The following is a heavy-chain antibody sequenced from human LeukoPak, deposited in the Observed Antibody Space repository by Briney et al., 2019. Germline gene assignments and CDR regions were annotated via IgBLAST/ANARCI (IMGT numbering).Heavy chain of an antibody. J-gene: IGHJ4*02. CDR3: AGATSTTMAFRYFDS. V-gene: IGHV4-4*02. D-gene: IGHD3-10*01. Sequence: SGTLSLTCGASGVSITTTNWWRCVRQFPERRLQWIGEVTNGGDRNYNPSLTSRVTMSLDRAKNLISLYLNSVTAADTAVYYCAGATSTTMAFRYFDSWGQGTLVTV. CDR2: VTNGGDR. CDR1: GVSITTTNW.